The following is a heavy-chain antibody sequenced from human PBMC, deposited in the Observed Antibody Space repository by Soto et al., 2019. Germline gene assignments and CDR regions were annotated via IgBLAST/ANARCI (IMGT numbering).Heavy chain of an antibody. CDR3: ARYGYSYGQEY. CDR1: GYTFTSYG. D-gene: IGHD5-18*01. J-gene: IGHJ4*02. CDR2: ISAYNGNT. V-gene: IGHV1-18*04. Sequence: ASVKVSCKASGYTFTSYGISWVRQAPVQVLEWMVWISAYNGNTNYAQKLQGRVTMTTDTSTSTAYMELRSLRSDDTAVYYCARYGYSYGQEYWGQGTMVTVSS.